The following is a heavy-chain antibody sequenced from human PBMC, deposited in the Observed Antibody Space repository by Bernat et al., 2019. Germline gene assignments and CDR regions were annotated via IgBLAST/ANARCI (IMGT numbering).Heavy chain of an antibody. V-gene: IGHV3-30*18. CDR2: ISYDGSNK. J-gene: IGHJ3*02. CDR1: GFTFSSYG. CDR3: AKETHLEQQLTPAPFDI. D-gene: IGHD6-13*01. Sequence: QVQLVESGGGVVQPGRSLRLSCAASGFTFSSYGMHWVRQAPGKGLEWVAVISYDGSNKYYADSVKGRFTISRDNSKNTLYLQMNSLRAEDTAVYYCAKETHLEQQLTPAPFDICGQGTMVTVSS.